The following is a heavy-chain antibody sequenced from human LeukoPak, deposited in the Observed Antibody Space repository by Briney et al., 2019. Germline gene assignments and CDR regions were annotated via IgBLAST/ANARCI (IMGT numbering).Heavy chain of an antibody. J-gene: IGHJ4*02. CDR3: ARGLTQIPRLATGLGH. D-gene: IGHD2-21*02. Sequence: PGRSLRLSCAASGFSFSSYAMHWVRQAPGKGLEWEAVIWYDGGNKYYADSVKGRFTISRDNSKNTLYLEMNSLRAEDTAVYYCARGLTQIPRLATGLGHWGQGTLVTVSS. CDR2: IWYDGGNK. V-gene: IGHV3-33*01. CDR1: GFSFSSYA.